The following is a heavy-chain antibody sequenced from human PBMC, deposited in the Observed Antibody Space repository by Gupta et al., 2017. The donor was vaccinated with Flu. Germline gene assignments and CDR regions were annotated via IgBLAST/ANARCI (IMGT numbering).Heavy chain of an antibody. CDR1: GGTFSRNA. Sequence: QVQLVQSGAEVKKPGPSVKVSCKASGGTFSRNAIRWVRQAPGQGLEWMGGIIPKFDTPNYAQKFQGRVTITADKSTSTAYMELSSLRSEDTAVYYCARDYDGTGTYYYYYFGMDVWGQGTTVTVSS. J-gene: IGHJ6*02. CDR3: ARDYDGTGTYYYYYFGMDV. D-gene: IGHD3-22*01. V-gene: IGHV1-69*06. CDR2: IIPKFDTP.